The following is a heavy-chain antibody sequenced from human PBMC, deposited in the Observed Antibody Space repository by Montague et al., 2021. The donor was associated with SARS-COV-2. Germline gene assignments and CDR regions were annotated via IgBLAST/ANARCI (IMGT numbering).Heavy chain of an antibody. V-gene: IGHV3-23*03. D-gene: IGHD3-10*01. CDR1: GFTLSNYA. Sequence: SLRLSCAASGFTLSNYAMNWVRQAPGKGLEWVSVIFGSGSSTYYSGSVRGRFTVSRDNSKNTLYLRMNNLRAEDTAVYYCAKDGATVRGLINWYFDLWGRGTLVTVSS. CDR2: IFGSGSST. J-gene: IGHJ2*01. CDR3: AKDGATVRGLINWYFDL.